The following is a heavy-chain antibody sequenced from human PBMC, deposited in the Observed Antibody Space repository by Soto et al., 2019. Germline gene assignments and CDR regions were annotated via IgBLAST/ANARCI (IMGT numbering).Heavy chain of an antibody. CDR2: IYPGDSDT. J-gene: IGHJ5*02. CDR3: ARQNYYDSSGYFPGIWFDP. V-gene: IGHV5-51*01. Sequence: GESLKISCKGSGYSFTNYWIGWVRQMPGKGLEWMGIIYPGDSDTRYSPSFQGQVTISADKSISTAYLQWSSLKASDTAMYYCARQNYYDSSGYFPGIWFDPWGQGTLVTVSS. CDR1: GYSFTNYW. D-gene: IGHD3-22*01.